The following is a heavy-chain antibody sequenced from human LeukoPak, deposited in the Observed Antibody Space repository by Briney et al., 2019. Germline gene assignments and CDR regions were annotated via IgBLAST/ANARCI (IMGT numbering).Heavy chain of an antibody. D-gene: IGHD6-13*01. CDR3: ARDSSSWSDY. CDR1: GFTFSSYW. V-gene: IGHV4-39*07. CDR2: IYYSGST. Sequence: GSLRLSCAASGFTFSSYWMSWVRQAPGKGLEWIGSIYYSGSTYYNPSLKSRVTISVDTSKNQFSLKLSSVTAADTAVYYCARDSSSWSDYWGQGTLVTVSS. J-gene: IGHJ4*02.